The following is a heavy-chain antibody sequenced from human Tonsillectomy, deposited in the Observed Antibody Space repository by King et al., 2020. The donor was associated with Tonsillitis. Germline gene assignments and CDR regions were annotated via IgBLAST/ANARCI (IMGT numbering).Heavy chain of an antibody. CDR2: ISYDGSNK. CDR1: GFTFSSYA. Sequence: VQLVESGGGVVQPGRSLRLSCAASGFTFSSYAMHWVRQAPGKGLEWVAVISYDGSNKNYADSVKGRFTISRDNSKNMLYLQKNSLRAEDTAVYYCARVLWFGELKLPTYSYYGRDVWGPGTTLTVSS. CDR3: ARVLWFGELKLPTYSYYGRDV. J-gene: IGHJ6*02. D-gene: IGHD3-10*01. V-gene: IGHV3-30-3*01.